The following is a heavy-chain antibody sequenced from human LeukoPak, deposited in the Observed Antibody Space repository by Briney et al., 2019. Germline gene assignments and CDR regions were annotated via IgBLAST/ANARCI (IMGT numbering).Heavy chain of an antibody. V-gene: IGHV3-23*01. CDR3: ATKGEGMDV. J-gene: IGHJ6*04. Sequence: GGSLRLSCGASGFTFSAYAMSWVRQAPGKGLEWVSGIGSSGGSTYYADSVKGRLTISRDNSKNTLYLQMNGLRAEDAAVYYCATKGEGMDVWGKGTTVTVSS. CDR1: GFTFSAYA. CDR2: IGSSGGST.